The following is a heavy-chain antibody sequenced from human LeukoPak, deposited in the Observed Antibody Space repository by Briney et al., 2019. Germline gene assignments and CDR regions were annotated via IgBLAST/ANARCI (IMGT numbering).Heavy chain of an antibody. V-gene: IGHV3-30*18. CDR1: GFTFSSYG. J-gene: IGHJ4*02. CDR2: ISYDGSNK. D-gene: IGHD3-22*01. Sequence: PGGSLRLSCAASGFTFSSYGMHWVRQAPGKGLEWVAVISYDGSNKYYADSVKGRFTISRDNSKNTLYLQMNSLRAEDTAVYYCAKLFNYYDSSGYYYEGPDYWGQGTLVTVSS. CDR3: AKLFNYYDSSGYYYEGPDY.